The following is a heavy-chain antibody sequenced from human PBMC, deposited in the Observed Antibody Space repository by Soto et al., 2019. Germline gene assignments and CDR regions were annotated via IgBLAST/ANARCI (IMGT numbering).Heavy chain of an antibody. CDR2: ISGSGGST. V-gene: IGHV3-23*01. J-gene: IGHJ6*02. Sequence: GGSLRLSCAASGFTFSSYAMSWVRQAPGKGLEWVSAISGSGGSTYYADSVKGRFTISRDNSKNTLYLQMNGLRAEDTAVYYCAKDVVIVVVVAATPAYGMDVWGQGTTVTVSS. CDR1: GFTFSSYA. CDR3: AKDVVIVVVVAATPAYGMDV. D-gene: IGHD2-15*01.